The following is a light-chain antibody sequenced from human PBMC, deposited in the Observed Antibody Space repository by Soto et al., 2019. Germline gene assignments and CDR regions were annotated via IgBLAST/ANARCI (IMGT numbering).Light chain of an antibody. J-gene: IGLJ1*01. CDR3: RSFAGNNNLI. CDR1: SSDVGGYNY. Sequence: QSALTQPPSASGTPGQSVTISCTGTSSDVGGYNYVYWYQQHPGKAPKVIIYEVTKRPSGVPDRFSGSKSGDTASLTVSGLQADDEADYYCRSFAGNNNLIFGTGTKLTVL. CDR2: EVT. V-gene: IGLV2-8*01.